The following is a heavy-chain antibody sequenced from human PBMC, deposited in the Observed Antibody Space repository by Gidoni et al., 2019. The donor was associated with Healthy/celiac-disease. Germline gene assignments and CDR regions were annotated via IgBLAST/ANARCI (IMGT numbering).Heavy chain of an antibody. V-gene: IGHV3-7*01. Sequence: EVQLVESGGGLVQPGGSLRLSCAASGFTFSSDWMSWVRQAPGKGLEWVANIKQDGSEKYYVDSVKGRFTISRDNAKNSLYLQMNSLRAEDTAVYYCARDDSSSSANLDYWGQGTLVTVSS. J-gene: IGHJ4*02. CDR3: ARDDSSSSANLDY. D-gene: IGHD6-6*01. CDR1: GFTFSSDW. CDR2: IKQDGSEK.